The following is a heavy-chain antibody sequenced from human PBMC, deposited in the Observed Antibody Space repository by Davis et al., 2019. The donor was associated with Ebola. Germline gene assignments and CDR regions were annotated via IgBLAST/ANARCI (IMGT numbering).Heavy chain of an antibody. J-gene: IGHJ6*03. CDR3: ARDHYDSSGYYYVDV. Sequence: PSETLSLTCTVSGGSISSGGAYYWSWIRQHPGKGLEWIGYVYYSGTTYYNPSLKSRVTISVDTSKNQFSLKLSSVTAADTAVYYCARDHYDSSGYYYVDVWGKGTTVAVSS. D-gene: IGHD3-22*01. V-gene: IGHV4-31*03. CDR2: VYYSGTT. CDR1: GGSISSGGAYY.